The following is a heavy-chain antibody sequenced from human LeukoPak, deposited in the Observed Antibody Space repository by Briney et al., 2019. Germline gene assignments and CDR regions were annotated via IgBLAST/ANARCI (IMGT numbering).Heavy chain of an antibody. CDR3: AELGITMIGGV. CDR1: GFTFSNYC. V-gene: IGHV3-74*01. J-gene: IGHJ6*04. CDR2: MNSDGSST. D-gene: IGHD3-10*02. Sequence: PGGSLRLSCAASGFTFSNYCMHWVRQAPGKGLVWVSRMNSDGSSTTYADSVKDRFTISRDNAKNTLYLQMSSLRAEDTAVYYCAELGITMIGGVWGKGTTVTISS.